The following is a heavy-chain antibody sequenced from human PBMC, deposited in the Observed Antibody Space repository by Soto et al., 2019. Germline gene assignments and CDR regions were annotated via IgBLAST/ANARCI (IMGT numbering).Heavy chain of an antibody. J-gene: IGHJ6*02. V-gene: IGHV3-30*18. D-gene: IGHD1-26*01. CDR2: ISYDGSNK. CDR3: AKDLSGSYSIHYYYGMDV. CDR1: GYTVSRYG. Sequence: GGSLRLSCAASGYTVSRYGMHWVRQAPGKELEWVAVISYDGSNKYYADSVKGRFTISRDNSKNTLYLQMNSLRAEDTAVYYCAKDLSGSYSIHYYYGMDVWGQGTTVTVSS.